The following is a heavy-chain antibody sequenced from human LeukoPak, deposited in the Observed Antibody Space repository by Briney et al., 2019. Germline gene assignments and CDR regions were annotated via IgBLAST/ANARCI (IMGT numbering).Heavy chain of an antibody. CDR3: VNHITAMVRGCLDH. J-gene: IGHJ4*02. D-gene: IGHD5-18*01. CDR1: GFTFNTLA. V-gene: IGHV3-23*01. CDR2: INARGFIT. Sequence: AGGPLRLSCAASGFTFNTLAMSWVRQAPAKGLEWVSAINARGFITYYADSVKGRFTISRDNSKNTLFLQMNSLSVEDTAVYYCVNHITAMVRGCLDHWSQGILVTVSS.